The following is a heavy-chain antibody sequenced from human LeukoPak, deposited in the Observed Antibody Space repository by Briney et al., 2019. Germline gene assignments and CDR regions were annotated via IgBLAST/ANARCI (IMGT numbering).Heavy chain of an antibody. Sequence: ASVNVSCKASGGTFSSYAISWVRQAPGQGLEWMGGIIPIFGTANYAQKFQGRVTITADESTSTAYMELSSLRSEDTAVYYCARDRGYCSSTSCWYYFDYWGQGTLVTVSS. CDR1: GGTFSSYA. CDR3: ARDRGYCSSTSCWYYFDY. V-gene: IGHV1-69*13. D-gene: IGHD2-2*01. J-gene: IGHJ4*02. CDR2: IIPIFGTA.